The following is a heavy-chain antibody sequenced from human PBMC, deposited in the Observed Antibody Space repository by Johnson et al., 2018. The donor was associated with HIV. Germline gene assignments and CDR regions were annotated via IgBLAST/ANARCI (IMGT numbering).Heavy chain of an antibody. CDR2: ISYDGSNK. D-gene: IGHD6-6*01. Sequence: QVQLVESGGGLVRPGGSLRLSCAASGFTFTNAWMSWVRQAPGKGLEWVAVISYDGSNKYYADSVKGRFTISRDNSKNTLYLQMNSLRAEDTAVYYCAKDGKTERRYSSSSVLNAFDIWGQGTMVTVSS. V-gene: IGHV3-30*18. J-gene: IGHJ3*02. CDR3: AKDGKTERRYSSSSVLNAFDI. CDR1: GFTFTNAW.